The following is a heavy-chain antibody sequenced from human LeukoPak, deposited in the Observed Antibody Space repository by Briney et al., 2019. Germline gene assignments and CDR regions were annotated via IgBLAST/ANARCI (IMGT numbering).Heavy chain of an antibody. Sequence: ASVKVSCKVFGYTLTELSMHWVRQAPRKGLEWMGGFDPEDGETIYAQKFQGRVTMTEDTSTDTAYMELSSLRSEDTAVYYCATAPYSCSSTSCYFDYWGQGTLVTVSS. CDR3: ATAPYSCSSTSCYFDY. CDR2: FDPEDGET. J-gene: IGHJ4*02. V-gene: IGHV1-24*01. CDR1: GYTLTELS. D-gene: IGHD2-2*01.